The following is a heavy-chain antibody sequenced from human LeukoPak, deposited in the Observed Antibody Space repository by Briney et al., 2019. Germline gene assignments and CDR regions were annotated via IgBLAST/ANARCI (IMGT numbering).Heavy chain of an antibody. V-gene: IGHV3-20*04. Sequence: PGGSLRLSCAASGFTFDDYGLSWVRQAPGKGLEWVSGINWNGGSTGYADSVKGRFTISRDNAKNSLYLQMNSLRAEDTALYYCARGQWLVSHWYFDLWGRGTLVTVSS. CDR1: GFTFDDYG. CDR3: ARGQWLVSHWYFDL. CDR2: INWNGGST. D-gene: IGHD6-19*01. J-gene: IGHJ2*01.